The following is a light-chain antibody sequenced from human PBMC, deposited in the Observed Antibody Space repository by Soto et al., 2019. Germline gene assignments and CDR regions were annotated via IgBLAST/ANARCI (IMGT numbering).Light chain of an antibody. CDR3: QQRSNWPPF. V-gene: IGKV3-11*01. CDR2: DAS. J-gene: IGKJ4*01. Sequence: EIVLTQSPATLSLSPGERATLSCRASQSVSSYLAWYQQKPGQAPRLLIYDASNRAPGIPARFSGSGSGTDFTLTISSLEPEDFAVYYCQQRSNWPPFFGGGTKVEIK. CDR1: QSVSSY.